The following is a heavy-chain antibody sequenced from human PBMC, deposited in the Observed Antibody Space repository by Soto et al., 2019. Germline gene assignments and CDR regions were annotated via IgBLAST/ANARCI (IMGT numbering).Heavy chain of an antibody. CDR1: GFSFRSYA. Sequence: EVQLLESGGGLVQPGGSLRLSCAASGFSFRSYAMSWFRRAPGRGLKWVSSIRGSGGKAYYADSVKGRFTISRDNSKNTLYLQMDSLRAEYTAVYSCAKIAVETYYDFWSGYSLGYWGKGTLVSVSS. J-gene: IGHJ4*02. D-gene: IGHD3-3*01. CDR2: IRGSGGKA. V-gene: IGHV3-23*01. CDR3: AKIAVETYYDFWSGYSLGY.